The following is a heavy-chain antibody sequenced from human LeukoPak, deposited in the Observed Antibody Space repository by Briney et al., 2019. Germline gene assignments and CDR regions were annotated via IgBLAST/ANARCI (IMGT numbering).Heavy chain of an antibody. CDR2: ISGSGGST. V-gene: IGHV3-23*01. CDR3: AKALGGLYYGSGSYYNAY. D-gene: IGHD3-10*01. J-gene: IGHJ4*02. Sequence: GGSLRLSCAASGFTFSSYAMSWVRQAPGKGLEWVSAISGSGGSTYYADSVKGRFTISRDNSKNTLYLQMNSLRAEDTAVYYCAKALGGLYYGSGSYYNAYWGQGTLVTVSS. CDR1: GFTFSSYA.